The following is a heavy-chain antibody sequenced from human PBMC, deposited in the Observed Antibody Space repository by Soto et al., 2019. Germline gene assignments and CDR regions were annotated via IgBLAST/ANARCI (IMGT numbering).Heavy chain of an antibody. J-gene: IGHJ5*02. CDR2: IYYSGST. D-gene: IGHD6-6*01. CDR1: GGSISSYY. Sequence: NPSETLSLTCTVSGGSISSYYWSWIRQPPGKGLEWIGYIYYSGSTNYNPSLKSRVTISVDTSKNQFSLKLSSVTAADTAVYYCARSIAARTNWFDPWGQGTLVTVSS. V-gene: IGHV4-59*01. CDR3: ARSIAARTNWFDP.